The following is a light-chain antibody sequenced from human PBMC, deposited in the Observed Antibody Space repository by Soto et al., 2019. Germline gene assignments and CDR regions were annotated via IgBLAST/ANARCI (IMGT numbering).Light chain of an antibody. CDR3: QQYNNWPWYT. CDR2: GAS. J-gene: IGKJ2*01. CDR1: QSVSSN. V-gene: IGKV3-15*01. Sequence: EIVMTQSPATLSVSPGERATLSCRASQSVSSNLAWYQQKPGQAPRLLIYGASTRATDIPVRFSGSGSGTEFTLTISSLQSEDFAVYYCQQYNNWPWYTFGQGTKLEIK.